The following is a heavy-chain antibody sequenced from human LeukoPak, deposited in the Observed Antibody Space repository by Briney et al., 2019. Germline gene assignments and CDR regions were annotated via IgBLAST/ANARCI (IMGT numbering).Heavy chain of an antibody. CDR1: GASLSSYY. D-gene: IGHD5-18*01. CDR2: IYASGNT. CDR3: ARVRLQPGTRLLIPNYFDY. V-gene: IGHV4-4*07. J-gene: IGHJ4*02. Sequence: SETLSLTCSVSGASLSSYYWTWIRQPAGKGLEGIGRIYASGNTDYNPSLKSRVTMSVDTSKNQFSLKLSSVTAADTAIYYCARVRLQPGTRLLIPNYFDYWGRGTLVTVSS.